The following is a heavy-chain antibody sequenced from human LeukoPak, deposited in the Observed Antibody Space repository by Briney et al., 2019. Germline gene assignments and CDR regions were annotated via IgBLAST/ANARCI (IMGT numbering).Heavy chain of an antibody. V-gene: IGHV3-23*01. Sequence: PGGSLRLSCAASGFTFSSYAMSWVRQAPGKGLEWVSAISGSGGSTYYADSVKGRFTISRGNSKNTLYLQMNSLRAEDTAVYYCAKGRDYGDTKDAFDIWGQGTMVTVSS. J-gene: IGHJ3*02. D-gene: IGHD4-17*01. CDR3: AKGRDYGDTKDAFDI. CDR1: GFTFSSYA. CDR2: ISGSGGST.